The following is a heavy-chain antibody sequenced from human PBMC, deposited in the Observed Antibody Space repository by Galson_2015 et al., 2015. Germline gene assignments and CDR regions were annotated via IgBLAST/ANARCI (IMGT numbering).Heavy chain of an antibody. CDR1: GYTFISYA. Sequence: SVKVSCKASGYTFISYAMHWVRQAPGQRLEWMGWINADNGNTKYSQKFQGRVTITRDTSANTAYMELSGLTSEDTAVYYCARVTGVIAVAGTFDYWGQGTLVTVSS. D-gene: IGHD6-19*01. CDR3: ARVTGVIAVAGTFDY. J-gene: IGHJ4*02. V-gene: IGHV1-3*01. CDR2: INADNGNT.